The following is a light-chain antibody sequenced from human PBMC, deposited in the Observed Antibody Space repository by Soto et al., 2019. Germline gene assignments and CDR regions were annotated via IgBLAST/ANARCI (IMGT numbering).Light chain of an antibody. CDR2: KTS. J-gene: IGKJ2*01. CDR1: QRFNTW. Sequence: DVQMTQSPSSLSPSVGDRVTITCRASQRFNTWLAWYQQKPGKAPKLLIYKTSILESGVPSRFSGSGSGTDFTLTISSLQPEDSATYYCQQYNSYPYTFGQGTKLEIK. CDR3: QQYNSYPYT. V-gene: IGKV1-5*03.